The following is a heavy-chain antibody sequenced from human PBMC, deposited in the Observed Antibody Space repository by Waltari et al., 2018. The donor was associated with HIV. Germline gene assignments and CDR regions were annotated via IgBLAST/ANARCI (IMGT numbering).Heavy chain of an antibody. J-gene: IGHJ4*02. D-gene: IGHD1-1*01. CDR3: AKDKGGVTYIFDY. V-gene: IGHV3-30*18. Sequence: QVQLVESGGGVVQPGRSLRLSCAASGFSFSTYGMNWVRQAPGNGVEWVAVITYDGSNKYYADSVEGRFTNSRDKSKNTVYLQMNSLRAEDTAVYYCAKDKGGVTYIFDYWGQGTLVTVSS. CDR2: ITYDGSNK. CDR1: GFSFSTYG.